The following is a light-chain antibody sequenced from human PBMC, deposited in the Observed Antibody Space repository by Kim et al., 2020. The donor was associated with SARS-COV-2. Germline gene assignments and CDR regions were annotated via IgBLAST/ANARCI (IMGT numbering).Light chain of an antibody. V-gene: IGLV3-1*01. CDR2: QDT. CDR3: QTWDSGSVI. CDR1: KLEDKY. Sequence: SVSPGQTATITCSGDKLEDKYVCWYQQKAGQSPVLLIYQDTKWPSGIPERFSGSSSGNTDTLSISGTQAMDEADYYCQTWDSGSVIFGGGTQLTVL. J-gene: IGLJ2*01.